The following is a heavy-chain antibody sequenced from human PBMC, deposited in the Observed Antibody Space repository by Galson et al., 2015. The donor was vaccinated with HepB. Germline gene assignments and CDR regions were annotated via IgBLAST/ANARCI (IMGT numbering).Heavy chain of an antibody. D-gene: IGHD1-26*01. J-gene: IGHJ3*02. CDR3: ARGFSQWELDAFDI. Sequence: SLRLSCAASGFTFSSYSMNWVRQAPGKGLEWVSSISSSSSYIYYADSVKGRFTISRDNAKNSLYLQMNSLRAEDTAVYYCARGFSQWELDAFDIWGQGTMVTVSS. CDR2: ISSSSSYI. CDR1: GFTFSSYS. V-gene: IGHV3-21*01.